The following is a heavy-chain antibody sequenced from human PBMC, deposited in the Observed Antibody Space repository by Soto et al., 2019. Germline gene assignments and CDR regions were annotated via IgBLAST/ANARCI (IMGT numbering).Heavy chain of an antibody. CDR3: AGERSGSGDY. CDR1: GYTFTSYD. Sequence: QVQLVQSGAEVKKPGASVKVSCKASGYTFTSYDINWVRQATGQGLEWMGWMNPKSGNKGYAQKFQGRVTMTRNTSIRTAYTELSTLRSEDTAVYYCAGERSGSGDYWGQGTPVTVSS. V-gene: IGHV1-8*01. CDR2: MNPKSGNK. D-gene: IGHD1-26*01. J-gene: IGHJ4*02.